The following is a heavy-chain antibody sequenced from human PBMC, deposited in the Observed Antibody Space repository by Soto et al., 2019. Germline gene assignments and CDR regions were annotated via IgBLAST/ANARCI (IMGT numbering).Heavy chain of an antibody. Sequence: QVQLQESGPGLVKPSETLSLTCTVSGGSVSSGSYYWSWIRQPPGKGLEWIGYIYYSGSTNYNPSLKSRVTLSVDTSKNQFSLKLSSVTAADTAVYYCARERLQGPDYYYYGMDVWGQGTTVTVSS. CDR3: ARERLQGPDYYYYGMDV. CDR1: GGSVSSGSYY. CDR2: IYYSGST. V-gene: IGHV4-61*01. J-gene: IGHJ6*02. D-gene: IGHD4-4*01.